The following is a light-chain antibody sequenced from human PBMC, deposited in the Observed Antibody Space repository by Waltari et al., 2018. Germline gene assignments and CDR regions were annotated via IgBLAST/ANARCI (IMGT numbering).Light chain of an antibody. Sequence: QSVLTQPPSASGTPGQRVTISCSGSSPNIGSNYVYWYQQRPGTAPKLLIYRNNQRPSGVPDRFSGSKSGTSASLAISGLRSEDEADYYCAAWDDSLSGFYVFGTGTKVTVL. CDR2: RNN. J-gene: IGLJ1*01. CDR3: AAWDDSLSGFYV. V-gene: IGLV1-47*01. CDR1: SPNIGSNY.